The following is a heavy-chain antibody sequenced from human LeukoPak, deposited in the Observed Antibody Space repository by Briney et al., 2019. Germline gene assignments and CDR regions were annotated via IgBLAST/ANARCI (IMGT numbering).Heavy chain of an antibody. Sequence: GGSLRLSCAASGFTFSDHYMDWVRQAPGKGLEWVGRTRNKANSYTTEYAASVKGRFTISRDDSKNSLYLQMNSLKTEDTAVYYCARAAYSSSWYNYWGRGTLVTVSS. J-gene: IGHJ4*02. D-gene: IGHD6-13*01. V-gene: IGHV3-72*01. CDR1: GFTFSDHY. CDR3: ARAAYSSSWYNY. CDR2: TRNKANSYTT.